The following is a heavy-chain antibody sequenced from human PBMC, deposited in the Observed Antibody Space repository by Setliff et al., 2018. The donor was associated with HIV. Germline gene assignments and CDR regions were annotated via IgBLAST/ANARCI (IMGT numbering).Heavy chain of an antibody. CDR3: ARSGSGWPHYQYHHTDV. D-gene: IGHD6-19*01. CDR1: GGTFSSFA. J-gene: IGHJ6*04. CDR2: IIPIFGKV. Sequence: GASVKVSCKASGGTFSSFAFSRIRQAPGQGLEWMGGIIPIFGKVEYAQRFQDRVKITADESTTTAYMELSSLRSEDTAIYYCARSGSGWPHYQYHHTDVWGKGTTVTVSS. V-gene: IGHV1-69*13.